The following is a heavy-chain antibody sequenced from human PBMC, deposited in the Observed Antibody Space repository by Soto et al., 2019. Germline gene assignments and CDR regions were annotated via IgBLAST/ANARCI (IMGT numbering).Heavy chain of an antibody. Sequence: EVQLVESGGGLVQPGGSLRLSCAASGFTFSSYWMHWVRQAPGKGLVWVSRINSDGSSTSYADSVKGRVTISRDNAKNTLYLQMNSLRAEDTAVYYCARDSPFGSGSYPYYYYYGMDVWGQGTTVTVSS. D-gene: IGHD3-10*01. J-gene: IGHJ6*02. V-gene: IGHV3-74*01. CDR1: GFTFSSYW. CDR3: ARDSPFGSGSYPYYYYYGMDV. CDR2: INSDGSST.